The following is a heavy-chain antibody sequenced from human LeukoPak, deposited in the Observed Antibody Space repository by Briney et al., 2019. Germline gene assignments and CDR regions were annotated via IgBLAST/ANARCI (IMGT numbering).Heavy chain of an antibody. CDR3: AKGGSGWSYYFDF. CDR1: GFTFDDYA. V-gene: IGHV3-43*02. J-gene: IGHJ4*02. D-gene: IGHD6-19*01. Sequence: GGSLRLSCAASGFTFDDYAMHWVRQAPGEGLEWVSLIRGDGGSTYYADSVKGRFTISRDNSKNSLYLQMNSLSTEDTALYYCAKGGSGWSYYFDFWGQGTLVTVSS. CDR2: IRGDGGST.